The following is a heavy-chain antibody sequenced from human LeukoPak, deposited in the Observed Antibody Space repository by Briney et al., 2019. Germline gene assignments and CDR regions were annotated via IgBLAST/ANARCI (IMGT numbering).Heavy chain of an antibody. D-gene: IGHD1-14*01. CDR1: GDSVSSNSSA. CDR2: TYYKSKWYN. CDR3: ARVSEGCRYWYFDL. J-gene: IGHJ2*01. V-gene: IGHV6-1*01. Sequence: LSLASPIYGDSVSSNSSAWNRSRQSPSTGLEWRGGTYYKSKWYNDYAVSVKRRITLYPDTSKTQFALQLNSVTPEDTAVYYCARVSEGCRYWYFDLWGRGTLVTVSS.